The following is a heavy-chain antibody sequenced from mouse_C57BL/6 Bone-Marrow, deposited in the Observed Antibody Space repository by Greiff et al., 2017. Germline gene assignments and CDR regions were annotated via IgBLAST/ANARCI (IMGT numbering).Heavy chain of an antibody. CDR3: ARDGYHWYFDV. D-gene: IGHD2-3*01. V-gene: IGHV1-50*01. CDR1: GYTFTSYW. J-gene: IGHJ1*03. Sequence: VQLKQPGAELVKPGASVKLSCKASGYTFTSYWMQWVKQRPGQGLEWIGEIDPSDSYTNYNQKFKGKATLTVDTSSSTAYMQLSSLTSEDSAVYYCARDGYHWYFDVWGTGTTVTVSS. CDR2: IDPSDSYT.